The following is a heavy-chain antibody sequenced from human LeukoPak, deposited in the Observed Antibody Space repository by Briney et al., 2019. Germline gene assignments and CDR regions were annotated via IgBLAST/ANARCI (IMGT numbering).Heavy chain of an antibody. D-gene: IGHD3-22*01. CDR1: GFTFSSYA. J-gene: IGHJ4*02. V-gene: IGHV3-23*01. Sequence: GGSLRLSCAASGFTFSSYAMSWVRQAPGKGLEWVSGISGSGDNTYYADSVKGRFTISGDNSKNTLYGQVNSLGTEDTAAYYCAKGSYYDSSGSFYFDYWGQGTLVTVSS. CDR3: AKGSYYDSSGSFYFDY. CDR2: ISGSGDNT.